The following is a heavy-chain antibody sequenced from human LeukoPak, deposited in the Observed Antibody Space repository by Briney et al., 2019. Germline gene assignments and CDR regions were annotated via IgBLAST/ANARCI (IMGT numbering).Heavy chain of an antibody. CDR2: ISSNGGST. CDR1: GFTFSSYA. D-gene: IGHD2-21*02. J-gene: IGHJ4*02. Sequence: PGGSLRLSCAASGFTFSSYAMHWVRQAPGKGLEYVSAISSNGGSTYYANSVKGRFTISRDNSKNTLYLQMNSLRAEDTAVYYCAKVCIAYCGGDCHFFDYWGQGTLVTVSS. CDR3: AKVCIAYCGGDCHFFDY. V-gene: IGHV3-64*01.